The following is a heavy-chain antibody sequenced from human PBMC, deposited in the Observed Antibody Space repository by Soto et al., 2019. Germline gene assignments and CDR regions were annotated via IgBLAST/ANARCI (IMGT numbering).Heavy chain of an antibody. J-gene: IGHJ5*02. CDR2: ISGSGGYI. CDR3: ARDALLNWFDP. Sequence: GGSLRLSCAASGFSFSSYAMTWVRQAPGKGLEWVAGISGSGGYIYNADSVEGRFTISRDNSMNMLYLQMNSLRDEDTAVYYCARDALLNWFDPWGQGT. V-gene: IGHV3-23*01. CDR1: GFSFSSYA. D-gene: IGHD1-26*01.